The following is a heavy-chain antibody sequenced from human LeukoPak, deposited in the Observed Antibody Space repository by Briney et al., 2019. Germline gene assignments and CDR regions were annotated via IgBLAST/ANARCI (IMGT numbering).Heavy chain of an antibody. CDR1: GGSISSGSYY. J-gene: IGHJ2*01. V-gene: IGHV4-61*02. CDR2: IYTSGST. Sequence: TSQTLSLTCTVSGGSISSGSYYWSWIRQPAGKGLEWIGRIYTSGSTNYNPSLKSRVPISVDTSKNQFSLKLSSVTAADTAVYYCARDGRPSPQLGATEWYFDLWGRGTLVTVSS. CDR3: ARDGRPSPQLGATEWYFDL. D-gene: IGHD1-26*01.